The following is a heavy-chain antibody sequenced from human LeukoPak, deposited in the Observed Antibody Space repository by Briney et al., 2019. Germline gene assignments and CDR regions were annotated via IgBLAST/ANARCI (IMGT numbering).Heavy chain of an antibody. D-gene: IGHD6-19*01. CDR1: GFTFSTYS. CDR2: ISSSSSTI. CDR3: TRVLYSSGWYGDHY. V-gene: IGHV3-48*01. Sequence: GGSLRLSCAASGFTFSTYSMNWVRQAPGRGLEWVSYISSSSSTIYYADSVKGRFTISRDNAKNSLYLQMNSLRAEDTAVYYCTRVLYSSGWYGDHYWGQGTLVTVSS. J-gene: IGHJ4*02.